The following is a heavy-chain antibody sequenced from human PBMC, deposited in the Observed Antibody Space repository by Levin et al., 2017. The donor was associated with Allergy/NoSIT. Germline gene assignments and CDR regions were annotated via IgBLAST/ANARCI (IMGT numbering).Heavy chain of an antibody. V-gene: IGHV3-23*01. CDR3: AKAGTGDPRVYDY. Sequence: GGSLRLSCAASGFTFSSYAMSWVRQAPGKGLEWVSSISGSGGSTYYADSVKGRFTISRDNSENTLYLQAYSLRAEDTAAYYCAKAGTGDPRVYDYWGQGTLVTVSS. D-gene: IGHD7-27*01. CDR2: ISGSGGST. CDR1: GFTFSSYA. J-gene: IGHJ4*02.